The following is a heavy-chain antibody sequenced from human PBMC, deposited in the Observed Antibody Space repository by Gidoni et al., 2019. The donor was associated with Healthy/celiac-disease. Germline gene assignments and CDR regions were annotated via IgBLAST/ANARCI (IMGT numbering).Heavy chain of an antibody. J-gene: IGHJ3*02. CDR2: IYYSGST. V-gene: IGHV4-39*01. Sequence: QLQLQESGPGLVKPSETLSLTCTVSGGSISSSRYYWGWIRQPPGKGLEWIGSIYYSGSTYYNPSLKSRVTISVDTSKNQFSLKLSSVTAADTAVYYCARFETTVNKDHAFDIWGQGTMVTVSS. CDR1: GGSISSSRYY. D-gene: IGHD4-17*01. CDR3: ARFETTVNKDHAFDI.